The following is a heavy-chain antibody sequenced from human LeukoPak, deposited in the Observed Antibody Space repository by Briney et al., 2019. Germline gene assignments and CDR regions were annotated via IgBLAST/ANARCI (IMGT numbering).Heavy chain of an antibody. Sequence: PSQTLSLTCNVSGVSVGDGRYYWTWIRQHPGKGLEWIGYKYYSGSAKYNPSLKSRLTISIDTSKNQFSLQLTSVTAADTATYYCATPYCSSISCLDVFNMWGQGTRVTVSS. D-gene: IGHD2-2*01. J-gene: IGHJ3*02. CDR2: KYYSGSA. V-gene: IGHV4-31*03. CDR3: ATPYCSSISCLDVFNM. CDR1: GVSVGDGRYY.